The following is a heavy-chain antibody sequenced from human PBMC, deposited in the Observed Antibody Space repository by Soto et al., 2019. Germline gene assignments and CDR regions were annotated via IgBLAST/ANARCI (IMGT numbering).Heavy chain of an antibody. J-gene: IGHJ6*02. CDR3: AKDLGYYYDSSGQYGMDV. Sequence: GGSLRLSCAASGFTFSSYAMSWVRQAPGKGLEWVSAISGSGGSTYYADSVKGRFTISRDNSKNTLYLQMNSLRAEDTAVYYCAKDLGYYYDSSGQYGMDVWGQGTTVTVSS. CDR2: ISGSGGST. CDR1: GFTFSSYA. V-gene: IGHV3-23*01. D-gene: IGHD3-22*01.